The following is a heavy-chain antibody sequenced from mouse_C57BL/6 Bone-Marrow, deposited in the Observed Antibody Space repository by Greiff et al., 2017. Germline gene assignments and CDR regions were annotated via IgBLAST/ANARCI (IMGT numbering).Heavy chain of an antibody. J-gene: IGHJ1*03. Sequence: VQLKESGAELVRPGASVKLSCTASGFNIKDDYMHWVKQRPEQGLEWIGWIDPENGDTEYASKFQGKAPITADTSSNTAYLQLSSLTSEDTAVYYCTTGYFDVWGTGTTGTVSS. CDR1: GFNIKDDY. V-gene: IGHV14-4*01. CDR2: IDPENGDT. CDR3: TTGYFDV.